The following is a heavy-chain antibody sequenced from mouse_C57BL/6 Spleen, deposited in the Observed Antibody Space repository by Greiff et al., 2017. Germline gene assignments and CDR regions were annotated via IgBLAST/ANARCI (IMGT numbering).Heavy chain of an antibody. CDR3: ARGEYDYDYYYAMDY. V-gene: IGHV1-66*01. CDR2: IYPGRGNT. D-gene: IGHD2-4*01. CDR1: GYSFTSYY. Sequence: VQLQQSGPELVKPGASVKISCKASGYSFTSYYIHWVKQRPGQGLEWIGWIYPGRGNTKYNEKFKGKATLTADTSSSTAYMQLSSLTSEDSAVYYCARGEYDYDYYYAMDYWGQGTSVTVSS. J-gene: IGHJ4*01.